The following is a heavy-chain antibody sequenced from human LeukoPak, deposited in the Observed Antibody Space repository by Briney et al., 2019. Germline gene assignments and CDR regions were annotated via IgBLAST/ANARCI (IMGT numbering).Heavy chain of an antibody. Sequence: SVKVSCKASGGTFSSYAISWVRKAPGQGLEWMGRIIPIFGTANYAQKFQGRVTITTDESTSTAYMELSSLRSEDTAVYYCASQRLSNYVFHNWFDPWGQGTLVTVSS. J-gene: IGHJ5*02. CDR3: ASQRLSNYVFHNWFDP. CDR2: IIPIFGTA. V-gene: IGHV1-69*05. D-gene: IGHD4-11*01. CDR1: GGTFSSYA.